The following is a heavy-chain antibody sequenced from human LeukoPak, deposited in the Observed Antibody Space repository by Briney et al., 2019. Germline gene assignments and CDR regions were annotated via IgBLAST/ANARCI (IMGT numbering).Heavy chain of an antibody. J-gene: IGHJ4*02. V-gene: IGHV4-59*01. CDR1: GGSISNYY. CDR3: ATVRGYSGFALLR. Sequence: PSETLSLTCTVSGGSISNYYWSWIRQPPGKGLEWIGYIYYSGITNYNPSLKSRVTISVDTSKNQFSLKLSSVTTADTAIYYCATVRGYSGFALLRWGQGTLVTVSS. D-gene: IGHD5-12*01. CDR2: IYYSGIT.